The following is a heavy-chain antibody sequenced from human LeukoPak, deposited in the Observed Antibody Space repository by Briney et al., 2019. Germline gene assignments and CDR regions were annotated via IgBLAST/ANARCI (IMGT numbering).Heavy chain of an antibody. CDR2: ISGSSSTI. CDR3: ARVPTSSNRYYYYYMDV. CDR1: GFTFSSYS. Sequence: GGSLRLSCAASGFTFSSYSMNWVRQAPGKGLEWVSYISGSSSTIYYADSVKGQFTISRDNAKNSLYLQMNSLRAEDTAVYYCARVPTSSNRYYYYYMDVWGKGTTVTVSS. D-gene: IGHD1-26*01. J-gene: IGHJ6*03. V-gene: IGHV3-48*04.